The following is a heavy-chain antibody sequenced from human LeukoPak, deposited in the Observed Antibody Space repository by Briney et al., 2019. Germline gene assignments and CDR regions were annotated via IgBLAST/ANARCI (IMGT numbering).Heavy chain of an antibody. CDR3: ARGVTYYYGSGSYGDY. CDR1: GFSVSSNY. J-gene: IGHJ4*02. V-gene: IGHV3-53*01. Sequence: GGSPRLSCAASGFSVSSNYMNWVRQAPGKGLEWVSLIYSGGTTNYADSVKGRFTISRDNAKNSLYLQMNSLRAEDTAVYYCARGVTYYYGSGSYGDYWGQGILVTVSS. D-gene: IGHD3-10*01. CDR2: IYSGGTT.